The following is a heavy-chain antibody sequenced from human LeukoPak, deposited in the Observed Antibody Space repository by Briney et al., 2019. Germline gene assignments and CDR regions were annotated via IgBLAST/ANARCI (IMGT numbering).Heavy chain of an antibody. CDR1: GYTFTGYY. Sequence: ASVKVSCKXSGYTFTGYYMHWVRQAPGQGLEWMGWINPNSGGTNYSQKFQGRVTMTRDTSISTAYMELSRLRSDDTAVYYCARTFEGSGYDWGDYWGQGTLVTVSS. J-gene: IGHJ4*02. CDR3: ARTFEGSGYDWGDY. D-gene: IGHD5-12*01. V-gene: IGHV1-2*02. CDR2: INPNSGGT.